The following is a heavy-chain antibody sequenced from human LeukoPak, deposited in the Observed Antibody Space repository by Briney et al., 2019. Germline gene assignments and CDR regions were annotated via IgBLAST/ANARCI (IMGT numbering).Heavy chain of an antibody. CDR2: ISAYNGNT. CDR3: AIFRRYNWNYATSIDY. Sequence: GASVKVSCKASGYTFTSYGISWVRQAPGQGLEWMGWISAYNGNTNYAQKLQGRVTMTTDTSTSTAYMELRSLRSDDTAVYYCAIFRRYNWNYATSIDYWGQGTLVTVSS. CDR1: GYTFTSYG. V-gene: IGHV1-18*01. J-gene: IGHJ4*02. D-gene: IGHD1-7*01.